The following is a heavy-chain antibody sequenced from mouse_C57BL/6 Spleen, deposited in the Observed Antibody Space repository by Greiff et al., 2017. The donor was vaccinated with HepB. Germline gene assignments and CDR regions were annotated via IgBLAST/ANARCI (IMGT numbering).Heavy chain of an antibody. J-gene: IGHJ3*01. Sequence: EVMLVESGPGMVKPSQSLSLTCTVTGYSITSGYDWHWIRHFPGNKLEWMGYISYSGSTNYNPSLKSRISITHDTSKNHFFLKLNSVTTEDTATYYCARDDGPSRAWFAYWGQGTLVTVSA. V-gene: IGHV3-1*01. CDR2: ISYSGST. CDR3: ARDDGPSRAWFAY. CDR1: GYSITSGYD. D-gene: IGHD2-3*01.